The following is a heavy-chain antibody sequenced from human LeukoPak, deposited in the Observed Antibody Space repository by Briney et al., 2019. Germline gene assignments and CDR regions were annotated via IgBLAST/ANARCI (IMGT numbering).Heavy chain of an antibody. V-gene: IGHV3-66*02. CDR2: IYSGGST. CDR3: ARGGSIAYFDY. CDR1: GFTFSSYA. Sequence: GGSLRLSCAASGFTFSSYAMTWVRQAPGKGLEWVSVIYSGGSTYYADSVKGRFTISRDNSKNTLYLQMNSLRAEDTAVYYCARGGSIAYFDYWGQGTLVTVSS. D-gene: IGHD3-16*01. J-gene: IGHJ4*02.